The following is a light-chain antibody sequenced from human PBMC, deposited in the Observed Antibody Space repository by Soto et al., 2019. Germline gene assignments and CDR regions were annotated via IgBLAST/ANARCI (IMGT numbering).Light chain of an antibody. V-gene: IGKV1-5*03. CDR3: QQSDSYPYT. J-gene: IGKJ2*01. Sequence: DIQMTQSPSTLSASVGDRVTIACRASQSISSWLAWYQQKPGKAPKLLIYKASSLETGVPSRFSGSGSGTEFTLTSSSLQPDDFATYYCQQSDSYPYTFGQGTKLEIK. CDR2: KAS. CDR1: QSISSW.